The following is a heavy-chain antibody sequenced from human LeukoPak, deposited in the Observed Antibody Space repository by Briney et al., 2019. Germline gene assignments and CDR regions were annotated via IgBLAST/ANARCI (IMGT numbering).Heavy chain of an antibody. CDR1: GFTVSSTY. D-gene: IGHD3-22*01. J-gene: IGHJ3*02. CDR2: ISSSSSTI. V-gene: IGHV3-48*04. CDR3: ARDRSYYDSSEDAFDI. Sequence: PGGSLRLSCAASGFTVSSTYMCWVRQAPGKGLEWVSYISSSSSTIYYADSVKGRFTISRDNAKNSLYLQMNSLRAEDTAVYYCARDRSYYDSSEDAFDIWGQGTMVTVSS.